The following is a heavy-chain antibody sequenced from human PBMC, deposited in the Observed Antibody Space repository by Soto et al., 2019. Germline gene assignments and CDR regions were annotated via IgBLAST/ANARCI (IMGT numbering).Heavy chain of an antibody. CDR1: GYTFTSYG. CDR2: ISAYNGNT. J-gene: IGHJ4*02. D-gene: IGHD2-2*01. Sequence: QVQLVQSGAEVKKPGASVKVSCKASGYTFTSYGISWVRQAPGQGLEWMGWISAYNGNTNYAQKLQGRVTMTTDTATSTAYMELRSLRSDDTAVYYCARDGLRGGMCTSCYATDYWGQGTLVTVSS. V-gene: IGHV1-18*01. CDR3: ARDGLRGGMCTSCYATDY.